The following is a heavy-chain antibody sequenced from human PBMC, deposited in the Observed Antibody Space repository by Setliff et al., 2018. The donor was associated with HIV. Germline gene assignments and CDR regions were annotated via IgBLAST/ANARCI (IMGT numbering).Heavy chain of an antibody. CDR3: ARETGIVVVPAATYDACDI. J-gene: IGHJ3*02. Sequence: NPSETLSLTCTVSGGSISSGGYYWSWIRQHPGKGLEWIGYIYYSGSTYYNPSLKSRVTISVDTSKNQFSLKLSSVTAADTAVYYCARETGIVVVPAATYDACDIWGQGTMVTVS. D-gene: IGHD2-2*01. V-gene: IGHV4-31*03. CDR2: IYYSGST. CDR1: GGSISSGGYY.